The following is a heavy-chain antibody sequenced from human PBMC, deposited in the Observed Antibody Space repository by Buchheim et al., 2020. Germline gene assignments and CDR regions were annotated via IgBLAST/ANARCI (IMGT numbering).Heavy chain of an antibody. CDR1: SGSFSGYY. CDR3: AGKQGYCSSTSCRYYYYGMDV. CDR2: INHSGST. D-gene: IGHD2-2*01. V-gene: IGHV4-34*01. J-gene: IGHJ6*02. Sequence: QVQLQQWGAGLLKPSETLSLSCAVYSGSFSGYYWSWIRQPPGKGLEWIGDINHSGSTNYNPSLKSRVTISVDTSKNQFSLKLSSVTAADTAMYYCAGKQGYCSSTSCRYYYYGMDVWGQGTT.